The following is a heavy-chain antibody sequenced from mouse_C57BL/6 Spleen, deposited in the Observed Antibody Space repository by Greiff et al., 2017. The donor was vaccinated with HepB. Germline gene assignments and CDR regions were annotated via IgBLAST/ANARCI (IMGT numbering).Heavy chain of an antibody. CDR3: AREGGYEYDVGGFAY. CDR1: GYTFTSYW. D-gene: IGHD2-4*01. V-gene: IGHV1-52*01. CDR2: IDPSDSET. Sequence: VQLQQSGAELVRPGSSVKLSCKASGYTFTSYWMHWVKQRPIQGLEWIGNIDPSDSETHYNQKFKDKATLTVDKSSSTAYMQLSSLTSEDSAVYDCAREGGYEYDVGGFAYWGQGTLVTVSA. J-gene: IGHJ3*01.